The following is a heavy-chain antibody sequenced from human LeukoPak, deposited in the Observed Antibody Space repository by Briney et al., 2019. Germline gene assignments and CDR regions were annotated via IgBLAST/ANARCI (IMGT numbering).Heavy chain of an antibody. V-gene: IGHV7-4-1*02. CDR3: ASLLADSRADWLLR. CDR2: INTNTGNP. D-gene: IGHD3-3*02. CDR1: GYTFTSFA. Sequence: ASVKVSCKASGYTFTSFAMNWVRQAPGQGLEWMGWINTNTGNPTYAQGFTGRFVFSLDTSVSTAYLQISSLKAEDTAVYYCASLLADSRADWLLRWGQGTLVTVSS. J-gene: IGHJ4*02.